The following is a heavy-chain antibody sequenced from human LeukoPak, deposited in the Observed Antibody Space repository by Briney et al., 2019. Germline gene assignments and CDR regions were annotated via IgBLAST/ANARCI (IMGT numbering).Heavy chain of an antibody. J-gene: IGHJ4*02. CDR1: GFTFSSYG. D-gene: IGHD6-13*01. CDR2: ICYGGSNK. V-gene: IGHV3-30*18. CDR3: AKGHGSSWYFDY. Sequence: GGSLRLSCAASGFTFSSYGMHWVRQAPGKGLEWVAVICYGGSNKYYADSVKGRFTISRDNSKNTLYLQMNSLRAEDTAVYYCAKGHGSSWYFDYWGQGTLVTVSS.